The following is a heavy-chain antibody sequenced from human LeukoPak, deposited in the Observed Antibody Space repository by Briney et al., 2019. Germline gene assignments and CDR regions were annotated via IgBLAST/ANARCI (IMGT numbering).Heavy chain of an antibody. D-gene: IGHD3-10*01. V-gene: IGHV4-61*02. CDR3: AKTDGSGRVDMYYMDV. J-gene: IGHJ6*03. CDR2: IYTSGST. CDR1: GGSISSGSYY. Sequence: PSQTLSLTCTVSGGSISSGSYYWSWIRQPAGKGLEWIGRIYTSGSTNYNPSLKSRVTISVDTSKNQFSLKLSSVTAADTAVYYCAKTDGSGRVDMYYMDVWGKGTTVTISS.